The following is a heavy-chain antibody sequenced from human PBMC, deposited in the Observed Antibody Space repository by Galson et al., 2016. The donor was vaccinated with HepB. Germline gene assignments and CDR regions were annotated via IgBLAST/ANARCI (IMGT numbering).Heavy chain of an antibody. J-gene: IGHJ5*02. CDR1: GDVFITYG. Sequence: SVKVSCKASGDVFITYGISWARQAPGQGLEWMGWIGANNGHTNYAQKFQDRVTMTTDTSPTTTDLELRGLRSDDTAVYYCVRDRIQHHFASTLGGSWGQGTLVTVSS. D-gene: IGHD2/OR15-2a*01. V-gene: IGHV1-18*01. CDR2: IGANNGHT. CDR3: VRDRIQHHFASTLGGS.